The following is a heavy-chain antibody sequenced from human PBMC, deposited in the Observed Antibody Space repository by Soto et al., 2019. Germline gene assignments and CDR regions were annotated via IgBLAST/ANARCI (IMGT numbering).Heavy chain of an antibody. CDR1: GVTFSSYA. CDR2: IIPIFGTA. V-gene: IGHV1-69*13. D-gene: IGHD1-1*01. Sequence: GASVKVSCKASGVTFSSYAISWVRQAPGQGLEWMGGIIPIFGTANYAQKFQGRVTITADESTSTAYMELSSLRSEDTAVYYCARDGTTPPSYYYGMDVWGQGTTVTVSS. J-gene: IGHJ6*02. CDR3: ARDGTTPPSYYYGMDV.